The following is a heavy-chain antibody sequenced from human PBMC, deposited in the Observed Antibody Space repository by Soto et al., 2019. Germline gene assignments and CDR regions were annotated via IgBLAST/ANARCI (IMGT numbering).Heavy chain of an antibody. Sequence: SGPTLVNPTQTLTLTCTFSGFSLSTSGVGVVWIRQPPGKALEWLALIYWDDDKRYSPSLKSTLTITKHTSKMEVVLRMTNMDPVYTDTYYCEHRPRGTGGSFVPGSQGTLVTVSS. D-gene: IGHD3-10*01. CDR3: EHRPRGTGGSFVP. CDR2: IYWDDDK. V-gene: IGHV2-5*02. J-gene: IGHJ5*02. CDR1: GFSLSTSGVG.